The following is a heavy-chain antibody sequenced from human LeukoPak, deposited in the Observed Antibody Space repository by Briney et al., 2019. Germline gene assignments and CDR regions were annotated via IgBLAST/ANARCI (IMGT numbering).Heavy chain of an antibody. CDR1: GFTFDDHG. CDR3: TRGNVVAATAILYFDY. D-gene: IGHD2-15*01. Sequence: GGSLRLSCAASGFTFDDHGVSWVRQAPGKGLEWVSGINWNGDSTGYADSVKGRFTISRDNAKNSLYLQMNSLRAEDTALYHCTRGNVVAATAILYFDYWGQGTLVTVSS. J-gene: IGHJ4*02. V-gene: IGHV3-20*01. CDR2: INWNGDST.